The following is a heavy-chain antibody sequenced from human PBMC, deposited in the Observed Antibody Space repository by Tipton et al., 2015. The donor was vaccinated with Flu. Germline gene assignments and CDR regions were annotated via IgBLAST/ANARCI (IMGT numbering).Heavy chain of an antibody. Sequence: SLRLSCVVSGFTFSTYAMSWVRQAPGRGLEWVSLISESGGRTYYADSVKGRFTVSRDNSKNTLYLQMNSLRAEDTAVYYCARRPLVIDAIHIYLDYAFDIWGQGTMVTVSS. J-gene: IGHJ3*02. CDR1: GFTFSTYA. CDR2: ISESGGRT. D-gene: IGHD2/OR15-2a*01. V-gene: IGHV3-23*01. CDR3: ARRPLVIDAIHIYLDYAFDI.